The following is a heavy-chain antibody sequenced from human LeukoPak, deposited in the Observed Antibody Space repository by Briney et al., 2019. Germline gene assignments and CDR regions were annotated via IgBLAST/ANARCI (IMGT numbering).Heavy chain of an antibody. CDR1: RFIFSNYA. Sequence: QSGGSLRLSCGASRFIFSNYAMTWVRQAPGKGLEWVSSIEGDGSGTYYADSVKGRFTISRDNSKNTLYLQMNSLRAEDTAVYYCARGGAYYYESSGYYSDDYWGQGTLVTVSS. D-gene: IGHD3-22*01. CDR2: IEGDGSGT. V-gene: IGHV3-23*03. J-gene: IGHJ4*02. CDR3: ARGGAYYYESSGYYSDDY.